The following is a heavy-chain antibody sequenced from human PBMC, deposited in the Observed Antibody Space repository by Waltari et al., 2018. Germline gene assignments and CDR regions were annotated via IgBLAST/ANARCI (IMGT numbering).Heavy chain of an antibody. J-gene: IGHJ4*02. D-gene: IGHD3-10*01. Sequence: QLQLQESGPGLVKSSETLSLTCTVSGGSISSGSSYWGWIRQSPGKGLEWIGRIYYSGNTYYNTSLKSRVTISVDTSKNQFSLKLSSVTAADTAIYYCAKDGPYESGSFIDYWGQGTLVTVSS. CDR2: IYYSGNT. CDR1: GGSISSGSSY. V-gene: IGHV4-39*07. CDR3: AKDGPYESGSFIDY.